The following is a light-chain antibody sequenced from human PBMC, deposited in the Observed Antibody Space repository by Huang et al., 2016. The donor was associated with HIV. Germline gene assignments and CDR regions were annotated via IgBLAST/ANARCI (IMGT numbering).Light chain of an antibody. CDR2: GAS. CDR1: QSVSSN. J-gene: IGKJ1*01. CDR3: QHYNNWPRT. Sequence: EIVMTQSPATLSVSPGEGATLSCRASQSVSSNLAWYQQQPGQAPRLLIYGASTRATGIPARFSGRGSGTEFTLTISSLQSEDFAVYYCQHYNNWPRTFGQGTKVEIK. V-gene: IGKV3-15*01.